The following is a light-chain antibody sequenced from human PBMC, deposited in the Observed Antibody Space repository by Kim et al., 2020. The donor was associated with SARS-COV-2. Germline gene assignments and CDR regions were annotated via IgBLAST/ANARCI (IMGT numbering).Light chain of an antibody. CDR1: KLGDKY. Sequence: SVSPGQTASFTSSGDKLGDKYACWYQQKPGQSPVLVIYQDSKRPSGIPERFSGSNSGNTATLTISGTQAMDESAYSCPVCHRSTVLFCGGAQLTVL. V-gene: IGLV3-1*01. J-gene: IGLJ2*01. CDR3: PVCHRSTVL. CDR2: QDS.